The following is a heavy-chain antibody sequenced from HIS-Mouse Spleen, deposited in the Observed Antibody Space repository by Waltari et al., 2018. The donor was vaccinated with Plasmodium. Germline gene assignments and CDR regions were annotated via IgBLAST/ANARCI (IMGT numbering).Heavy chain of an antibody. J-gene: IGHJ2*01. CDR1: VFPFSSYW. CDR3: ASSWYWYFDL. V-gene: IGHV3-7*01. CDR2: IKQDGSEK. D-gene: IGHD6-13*01. Sequence: EVQLVESGGGLVQPGGSLRLSCAAPVFPFSSYWMSWVRQAPGEGLEWVANIKQDGSEKYYVDSVKGRFTISRDNAKNSLYLQMNSLRAEDTAVYYCASSWYWYFDLWGRGTLVTVSS.